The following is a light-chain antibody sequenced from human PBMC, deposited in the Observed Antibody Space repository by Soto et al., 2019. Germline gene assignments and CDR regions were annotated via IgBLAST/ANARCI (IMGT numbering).Light chain of an antibody. V-gene: IGLV1-47*02. CDR2: SNT. CDR1: SSNIGSNY. CDR3: VSYTSSRILT. J-gene: IGLJ2*01. Sequence: QSVLTQPPSASGTPGQRVTISCSGSSSNIGSNYVYWYQQLPGTAPKLLIFSNTQRPSGVPDRFSGSKSGNTASLTISGVQAEDEAHYHCVSYTSSRILTFGGGTKVTVL.